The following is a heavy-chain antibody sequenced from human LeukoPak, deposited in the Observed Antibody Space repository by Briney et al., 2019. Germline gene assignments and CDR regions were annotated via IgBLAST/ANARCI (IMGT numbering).Heavy chain of an antibody. Sequence: PSESLSLTYTVSGGSISSYYWTWIRQPPGKGLEWIGNIFSSGTTNYNPSLKSRVTISVDTSKTQFSLKLNSVTAADTAVYYCARNRYGGANDYWGQGTLVTVSS. J-gene: IGHJ4*02. CDR1: GGSISSYY. CDR3: ARNRYGGANDY. V-gene: IGHV4-59*01. CDR2: IFSSGTT. D-gene: IGHD3-16*01.